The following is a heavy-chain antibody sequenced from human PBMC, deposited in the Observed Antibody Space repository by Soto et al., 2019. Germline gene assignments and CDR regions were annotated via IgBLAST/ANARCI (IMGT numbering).Heavy chain of an antibody. Sequence: ASVKVSCKTSGYTFTSYGISWVRQAPGQGLEWMGWISAYNGNTNYAQKLQGRVTMTTDTSASTAYMEQRSLRSDDTAVYYCARDGYCSSTRCYVEYFDYWGQGTLVTVSS. CDR3: ARDGYCSSTRCYVEYFDY. J-gene: IGHJ4*02. CDR2: ISAYNGNT. D-gene: IGHD2-2*03. CDR1: GYTFTSYG. V-gene: IGHV1-18*01.